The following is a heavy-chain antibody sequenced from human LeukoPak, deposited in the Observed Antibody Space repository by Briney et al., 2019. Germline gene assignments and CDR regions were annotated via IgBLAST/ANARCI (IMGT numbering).Heavy chain of an antibody. D-gene: IGHD4-17*01. CDR3: AKARYGDNISDGFDA. V-gene: IGHV3-23*01. Sequence: PGGSLRLSCAASGFTFSSYAMSWVRQAPGKGLEWVSSISVSGDRIFYVDSVKGRFTISRDNSKNTLFIQMSSLRAEDTAVYYCAKARYGDNISDGFDAWGQGTMVTVSS. J-gene: IGHJ3*01. CDR2: ISVSGDRI. CDR1: GFTFSSYA.